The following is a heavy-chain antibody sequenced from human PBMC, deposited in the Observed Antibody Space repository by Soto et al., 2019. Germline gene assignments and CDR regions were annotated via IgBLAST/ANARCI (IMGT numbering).Heavy chain of an antibody. J-gene: IGHJ4*02. Sequence: EVQLVESGGGLVKAGGSLRLFCTASGFTFRNYNMNWVRQAPGKGLEWVSSISTGGAYMFYADSVKGRFTISSDNAQNSMFLQIDSPRAEETAVYYSARDFASLGGDYFDSWGQGTLVTVSS. CDR1: GFTFRNYN. V-gene: IGHV3-21*06. CDR2: ISTGGAYM. D-gene: IGHD3-16*01. CDR3: ARDFASLGGDYFDS.